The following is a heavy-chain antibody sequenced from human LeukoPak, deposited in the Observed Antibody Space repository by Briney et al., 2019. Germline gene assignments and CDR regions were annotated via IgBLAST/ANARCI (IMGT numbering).Heavy chain of an antibody. CDR3: ARDHDWNYNWFDP. CDR2: IYTSGST. Sequence: SETLSLTCTVSGGSISSGSYYWSWIRQPAGKGLEWIGRIYTSGSTNYNPSLKSRVTISVDTSKNQFSLKLSSVTAADTAVYYCARDHDWNYNWFDPWGQGTLVTVSS. V-gene: IGHV4-61*02. D-gene: IGHD1-7*01. CDR1: GGSISSGSYY. J-gene: IGHJ5*02.